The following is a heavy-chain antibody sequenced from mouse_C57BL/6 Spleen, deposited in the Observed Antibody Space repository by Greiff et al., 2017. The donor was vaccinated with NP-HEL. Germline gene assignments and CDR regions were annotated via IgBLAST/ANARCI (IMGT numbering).Heavy chain of an antibody. CDR2: IDPSDSYT. CDR1: GYTFTSYW. J-gene: IGHJ2*01. D-gene: IGHD3-2*02. CDR3: ARSSSGDY. V-gene: IGHV1-69*01. Sequence: QVQLQQPGAELVMPGASVKLSCKASGYTFTSYWMHWVKQRPGQGLEWIGEIDPSDSYTNHNQKFKGKSTLTVDKSSSTAYMQLSSLTSEDSAVYYCARSSSGDYWGQGTTLTVSS.